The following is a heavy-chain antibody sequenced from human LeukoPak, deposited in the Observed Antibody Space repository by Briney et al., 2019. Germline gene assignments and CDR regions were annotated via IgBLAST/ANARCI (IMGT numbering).Heavy chain of an antibody. CDR2: IYYSGST. CDR1: GGSISSYY. Sequence: PPETLSLTCTVSGGSISSYYWSWIRQPPGKRLEWIGYIYYSGSTNYNPSLKSRVTISVDTSKNQFSLKLSSVTAADTAMYYCARRRNYYYYMDVWGKGTTVTVSS. J-gene: IGHJ6*03. V-gene: IGHV4-59*01. CDR3: ARRRNYYYYMDV.